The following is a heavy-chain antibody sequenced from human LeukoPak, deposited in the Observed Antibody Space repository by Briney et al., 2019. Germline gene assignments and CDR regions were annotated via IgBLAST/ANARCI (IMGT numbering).Heavy chain of an antibody. V-gene: IGHV3-15*01. CDR3: ARDGSDYDLDY. D-gene: IGHD4-17*01. CDR1: GFTFSNAW. J-gene: IGHJ4*02. CDR2: IKSTTDGGTA. Sequence: GGSLRLSCAASGFTFSNAWMSWVRQAPGKGLEWVGRIKSTTDGGTADYAAPVKGRFTISRDNSKNTLFLLLNSLRAEDTAVYSCARDGSDYDLDYWGQGTLVTVSS.